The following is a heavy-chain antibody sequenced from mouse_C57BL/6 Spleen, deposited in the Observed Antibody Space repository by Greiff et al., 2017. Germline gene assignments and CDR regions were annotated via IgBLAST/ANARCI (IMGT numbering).Heavy chain of an antibody. CDR1: GYTFTSYW. Sequence: QVQLQQPGAELVKPGASVKLSCTASGYTFTSYWMQWVKQRPGPGLEWIGEIDPSDSYTNSNQQFKCKATLTVDTSSSTAYMQLSSLTSEDSAVYYCALYGSLDYWGQGTTLTVSS. CDR3: ALYGSLDY. V-gene: IGHV1-50*01. CDR2: IDPSDSYT. J-gene: IGHJ2*01. D-gene: IGHD1-1*01.